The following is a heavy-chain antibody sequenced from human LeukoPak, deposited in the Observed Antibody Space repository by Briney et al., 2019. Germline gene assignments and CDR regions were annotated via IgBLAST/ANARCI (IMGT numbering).Heavy chain of an antibody. Sequence: PSETLSLTCAVSGGSISSYYWSWVRQPPGKGLEWVGYIYYSGSTNYNPSLKSRATISVDTSKNQFSLKLSSVTAADTAVYYCARHTYSGSYLRLDPWGQGTLVTVSS. CDR1: GGSISSYY. J-gene: IGHJ5*02. CDR3: ARHTYSGSYLRLDP. V-gene: IGHV4-59*08. CDR2: IYYSGST. D-gene: IGHD1-26*01.